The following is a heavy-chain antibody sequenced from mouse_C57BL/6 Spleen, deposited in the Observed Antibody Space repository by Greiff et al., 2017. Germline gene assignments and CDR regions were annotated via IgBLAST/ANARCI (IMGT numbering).Heavy chain of an antibody. J-gene: IGHJ4*01. CDR1: GYTFTSYW. Sequence: QVQLKQPGAELVMPGASVKLSCKASGYTFTSYWMHWVKQRPGQGLEWIGEIDPSDSYTNYNQKFKGKSTLTVDKSSSTAYMQHSSLTSEDSAVYYCARVSYAMDYWGQETSVTVSS. CDR2: IDPSDSYT. D-gene: IGHD6-2*01. V-gene: IGHV1-69*01. CDR3: ARVSYAMDY.